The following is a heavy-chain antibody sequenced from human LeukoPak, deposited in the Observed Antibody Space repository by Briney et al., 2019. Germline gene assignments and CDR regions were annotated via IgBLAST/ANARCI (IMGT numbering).Heavy chain of an antibody. J-gene: IGHJ3*02. CDR2: ISSSSSYI. D-gene: IGHD3-10*01. CDR3: ARIRLMYYYGSGSPLDAFDI. CDR1: GFTFSSYS. V-gene: IGHV3-21*01. Sequence: TGGSLRLSCAASGFTFSSYSMNWVRQAPGKGLEWVSSISSSSSYIYYADSVKGRFTISRDNAKNSLYLQMNSLRAEDTAVYYCARIRLMYYYGSGSPLDAFDIWGQGTMVTVSS.